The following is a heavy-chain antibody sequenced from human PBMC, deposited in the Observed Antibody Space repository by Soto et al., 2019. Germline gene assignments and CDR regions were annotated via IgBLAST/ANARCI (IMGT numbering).Heavy chain of an antibody. D-gene: IGHD1-1*01. CDR1: GFTFSSYA. CDR3: ANDAYGTTGAPDY. V-gene: IGHV3-23*01. J-gene: IGHJ4*02. Sequence: EVQVLESGGGFVQPGGSLRLSCAASGFTFSSYAMKWVRQAPGKGLEWVSAISGSGRRTYYADSVKGRFTISRDNSKKTVYLQMSSLRAEDTALYFCANDAYGTTGAPDYWGQGTLVTVSS. CDR2: ISGSGRRT.